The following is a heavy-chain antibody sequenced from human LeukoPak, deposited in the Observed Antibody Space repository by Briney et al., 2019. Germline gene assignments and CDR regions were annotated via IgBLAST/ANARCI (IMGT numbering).Heavy chain of an antibody. D-gene: IGHD4/OR15-4a*01. CDR3: ARRAGAYSHPYDY. CDR2: VYSDGRI. CDR1: GFTFSSYE. V-gene: IGHV3-53*01. J-gene: IGHJ4*02. Sequence: GGSLRLSCAASGFTFSSYEMSWVRQAPGKGLEWVSFVYSDGRIHYADSLQGRFTISRDNSKNTLYLQMNSVRAEDTAVYYCARRAGAYSHPYDYWGRGTLVTVSS.